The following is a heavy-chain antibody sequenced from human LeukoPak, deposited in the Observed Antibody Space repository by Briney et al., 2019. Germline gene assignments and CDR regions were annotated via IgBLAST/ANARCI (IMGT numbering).Heavy chain of an antibody. J-gene: IGHJ6*03. CDR2: VNPNSGDT. D-gene: IGHD3-16*02. CDR1: GYTFTHYY. CDR3: ARDTSIRDIVYYYYYMDV. V-gene: IGHV1-2*02. Sequence: ASVKVSCKASGYTFTHYYMNWVGQAPGQGLEWMGWVNPNSGDTNYAQKFQDSVTMTRHTSISTAYMELSRLRSDDTAVYYCARDTSIRDIVYYYYYMDVWGKGTTVTISS.